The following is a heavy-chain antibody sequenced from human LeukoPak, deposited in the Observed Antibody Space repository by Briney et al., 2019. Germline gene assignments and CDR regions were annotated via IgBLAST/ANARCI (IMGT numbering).Heavy chain of an antibody. D-gene: IGHD3-9*01. Sequence: SETLSLTCAVYGGSFSGYYWSWIRQPPGKGLEWIGEINHSGSTNYYPSLKSRVTISVDTSKNQFSLKLSSVTAADTAVYYCARRARYFDWLGLYFDYWGRGTLVTVSS. CDR3: ARRARYFDWLGLYFDY. CDR1: GGSFSGYY. J-gene: IGHJ4*02. V-gene: IGHV4-34*01. CDR2: INHSGST.